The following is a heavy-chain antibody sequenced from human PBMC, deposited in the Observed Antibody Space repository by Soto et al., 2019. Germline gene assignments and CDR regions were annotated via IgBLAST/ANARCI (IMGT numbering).Heavy chain of an antibody. J-gene: IGHJ4*02. CDR2: IYHSGST. D-gene: IGHD2-15*01. V-gene: IGHV4-4*02. CDR1: GGSISSSNW. Sequence: SETLSLTCAVSGGSISSSNWWSWVRQPPGKGLEWIGEIYHSGSTNYNPSLKSRVTISVDKSKNQFSLKLSSVTAADTAVYYCARGSVVVASHFDYWGQGTRVTVSS. CDR3: ARGSVVVASHFDY.